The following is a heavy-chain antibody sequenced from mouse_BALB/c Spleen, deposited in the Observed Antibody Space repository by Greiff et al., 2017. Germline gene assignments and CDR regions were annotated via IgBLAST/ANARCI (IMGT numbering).Heavy chain of an antibody. CDR3: ARGLERNYFDY. CDR2: ISSGGST. Sequence: EVQLVESGGGLVKPGGSLKLSCAASGFTFSSYAMSWVRQTPEKRLEWVASISSGGSTYYPDSVKGRFTISRDNARNILYLQMSSLRSEDTAMYYCARGLERNYFDYWGQGTTLTVSS. D-gene: IGHD2-10*02. CDR1: GFTFSSYA. V-gene: IGHV5-6-5*01. J-gene: IGHJ2*01.